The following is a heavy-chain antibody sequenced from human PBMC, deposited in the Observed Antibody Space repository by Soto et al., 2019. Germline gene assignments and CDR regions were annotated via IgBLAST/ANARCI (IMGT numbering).Heavy chain of an antibody. CDR3: ARDLVLRYPGDWFDP. CDR2: ISAYNGNT. J-gene: IGHJ5*02. D-gene: IGHD3-9*01. V-gene: IGHV1-18*01. CDR1: GYTFTSYG. Sequence: QVQLVQSGAEVKKPGASVKVSCKASGYTFTSYGISWVRQAPGQGLEWMGWISAYNGNTNYAQKLQGRVTMTTDTSXSTAYMELRSLRSDDTAVYYCARDLVLRYPGDWFDPWGQGTLVTVSS.